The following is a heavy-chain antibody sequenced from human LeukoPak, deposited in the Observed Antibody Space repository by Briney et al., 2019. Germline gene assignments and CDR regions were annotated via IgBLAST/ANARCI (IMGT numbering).Heavy chain of an antibody. Sequence: ASVKVSCKASGYTITNNYMHWVRQAPGQGLEWMGVINPSGTGTSYAQKFQGRVTMTRDTSISTAYMELSRLRSDDTAGYYCARSEMARSGWYLFAFDIWGQGTKVTVSS. J-gene: IGHJ3*02. V-gene: IGHV1-2*02. CDR1: GYTITNNY. CDR2: INPSGTGT. CDR3: ARSEMARSGWYLFAFDI. D-gene: IGHD6-19*01.